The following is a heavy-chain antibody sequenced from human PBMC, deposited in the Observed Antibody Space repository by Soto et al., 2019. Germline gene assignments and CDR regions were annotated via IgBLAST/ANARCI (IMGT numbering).Heavy chain of an antibody. V-gene: IGHV4-59*01. CDR2: IYYSGST. D-gene: IGHD6-13*01. Sequence: SEALSLTCTVSGGSISSYYWSWIRQPPGKGLEWIGYIYYSGSTNYNPSLKSRVTISVDTSKNQFSLKLSSVTAADTAVYYCAREAKIAAAGTANWFDPWGQGTLVTVSS. CDR3: AREAKIAAAGTANWFDP. J-gene: IGHJ5*02. CDR1: GGSISSYY.